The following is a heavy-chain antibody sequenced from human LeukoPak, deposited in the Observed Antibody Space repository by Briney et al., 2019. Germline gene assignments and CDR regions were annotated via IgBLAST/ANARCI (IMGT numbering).Heavy chain of an antibody. Sequence: PGGSLRLSCAASGFMFNGYSMTWVRQAPGKGLERVSYISGGSDYIFYTDSVKGRFTISRDNAKKSLYLQLNSLRVEDTAVYYCARWGLGPSFDYWGQGTRVTVSS. CDR3: ARWGLGPSFDY. V-gene: IGHV3-21*01. CDR1: GFMFNGYS. D-gene: IGHD1-26*01. CDR2: ISGGSDYI. J-gene: IGHJ4*02.